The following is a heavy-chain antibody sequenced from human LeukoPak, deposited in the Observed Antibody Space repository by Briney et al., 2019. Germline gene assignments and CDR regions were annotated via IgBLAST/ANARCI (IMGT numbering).Heavy chain of an antibody. CDR3: AVTGYSSSWYGSYYYYGMDV. Sequence: SVKVSCKASGGTFSSYAISWVRQAPGQGLEWMGGIIPIFGTANYAQKFQGRVTITADKSTSTAYMELSSLRSEDTAVYYCAVTGYSSSWYGSYYYYGMDVWGQGTTVTVSS. D-gene: IGHD6-13*01. CDR2: IIPIFGTA. V-gene: IGHV1-69*06. J-gene: IGHJ6*02. CDR1: GGTFSSYA.